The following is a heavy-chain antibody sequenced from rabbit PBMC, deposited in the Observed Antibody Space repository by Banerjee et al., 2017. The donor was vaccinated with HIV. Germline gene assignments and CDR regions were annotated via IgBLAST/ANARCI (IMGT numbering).Heavy chain of an antibody. CDR3: ARANYTDYWGFDL. CDR2: IDTGSGNT. V-gene: IGHV1S45*01. D-gene: IGHD8-1*01. J-gene: IGHJ4*01. CDR1: GFSFSSSYW. Sequence: QEQLEESGGDLVKPEGSLTLTCTASGFSFSSSYWICWVRQAPGKGLEWIACIDTGSGNTYFACWAKGRFTISKTSSTTVTLQMTSLTAADTATYFSARANYTDYWGFDLWGPGTLVTVS.